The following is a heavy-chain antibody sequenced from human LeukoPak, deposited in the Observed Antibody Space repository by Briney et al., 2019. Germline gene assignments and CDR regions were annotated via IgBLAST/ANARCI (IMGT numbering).Heavy chain of an antibody. CDR2: IYYSGNI. CDR3: ARGLTGGWAVVFDY. Sequence: PSETLSLTCTVSGDSITGGSFYWGWIRHSPGKGLEWIGSIYYSGNIYNNPSLKSRVTVSIDTSPNRFSLKLKSVTAADTAVYYCARGLTGGWAVVFDYWGQGTLVTVSS. J-gene: IGHJ4*02. V-gene: IGHV4-39*07. D-gene: IGHD1-26*01. CDR1: GDSITGGSFY.